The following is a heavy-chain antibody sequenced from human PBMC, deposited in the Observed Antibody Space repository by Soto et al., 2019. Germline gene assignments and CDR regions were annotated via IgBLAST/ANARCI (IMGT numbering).Heavy chain of an antibody. D-gene: IGHD2-15*01. J-gene: IGHJ4*02. CDR1: GDSVSSNSAA. V-gene: IGHV6-1*01. Sequence: SQTLSLTCAISGDSVSSNSAAWNWIRQSPSRGLEWLGRTYYRSKWYNDYAVSVKSRITINPDTSKNQFSLQLNSVTPEDTAVYYCARGYCSGGSCYSPFGYWGQGTLVTVSS. CDR3: ARGYCSGGSCYSPFGY. CDR2: TYYRSKWYN.